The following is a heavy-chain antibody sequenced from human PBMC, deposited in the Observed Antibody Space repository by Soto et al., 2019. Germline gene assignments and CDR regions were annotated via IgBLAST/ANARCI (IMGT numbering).Heavy chain of an antibody. CDR3: AKERGVGSGWSTDWYY. J-gene: IGHJ4*02. V-gene: IGHV3-30*18. CDR2: ISYDGSNK. CDR1: GFTFSSYG. D-gene: IGHD6-19*01. Sequence: QVQLVESGGGVVQPGRSLRLSCAASGFTFSSYGMHWVRQAPGKGLEWVAVISYDGSNKYYADSVKGRFTISRDNSKNTLYLQMNSLRAEDTAVYYCAKERGVGSGWSTDWYYWGQGTLVTVSS.